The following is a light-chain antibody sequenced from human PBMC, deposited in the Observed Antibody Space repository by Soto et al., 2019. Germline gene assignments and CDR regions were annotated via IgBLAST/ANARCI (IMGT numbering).Light chain of an antibody. CDR2: GVR. V-gene: IGLV2-14*01. CDR3: SSFTSRDTVL. CDR1: TNDIGGFNY. Sequence: QSALTQPASVSGSPGQSITISCTGTTNDIGGFNYVSWYQQHPGKAPKLIIYGVRNRPSGLSNRFSGSKSGNTASLTISGVQAEDEADYYCSSFTSRDTVLFGGGTKVTVL. J-gene: IGLJ2*01.